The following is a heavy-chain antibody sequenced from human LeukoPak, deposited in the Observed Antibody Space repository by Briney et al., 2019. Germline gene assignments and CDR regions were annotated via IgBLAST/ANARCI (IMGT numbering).Heavy chain of an antibody. D-gene: IGHD1-26*01. V-gene: IGHV3-30*02. Sequence: SVKGRFTISRDNSRDTLYLQMNSLRAEDTAVYYCAKDFREGVGATTPDIWGQGTMVTVSS. CDR3: AKDFREGVGATTPDI. J-gene: IGHJ3*02.